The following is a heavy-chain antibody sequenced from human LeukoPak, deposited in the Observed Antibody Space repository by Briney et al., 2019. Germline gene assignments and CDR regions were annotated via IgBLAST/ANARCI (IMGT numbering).Heavy chain of an antibody. CDR1: GYTFTGYY. J-gene: IGHJ4*02. CDR2: INPNSGGT. Sequence: ASVKVSCKASGYTFTGYYMHWVRQAPGQGLEWIGWINPNSGGTNYAQKFQGRVTMTRDTSISTAYMELSRLRSDDTAVYYCAYFGSYCSSTSCYGDFDYWGQGTLVTVSS. V-gene: IGHV1-2*02. CDR3: AYFGSYCSSTSCYGDFDY. D-gene: IGHD2-2*01.